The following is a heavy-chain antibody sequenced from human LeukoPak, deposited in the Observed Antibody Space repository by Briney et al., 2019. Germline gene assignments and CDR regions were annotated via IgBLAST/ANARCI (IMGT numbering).Heavy chain of an antibody. D-gene: IGHD2-2*01. Sequence: SETLSLTCTVSGYSISSGYYWGWIRQPPGKGLEWIGSIYHSGSTYYNPSLKSRVTISVDTSKNQFSLKLSSVTAADTAVYYCARGCSSTRYYYYMDVWGKGTTVTVSS. V-gene: IGHV4-38-2*02. J-gene: IGHJ6*03. CDR1: GYSISSGYY. CDR3: ARGCSSTRYYYYMDV. CDR2: IYHSGST.